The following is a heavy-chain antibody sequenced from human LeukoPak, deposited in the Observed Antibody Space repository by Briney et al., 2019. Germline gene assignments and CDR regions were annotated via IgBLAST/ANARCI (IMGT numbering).Heavy chain of an antibody. J-gene: IGHJ6*02. D-gene: IGHD5-12*01. CDR3: ARAVRWLRFYYGMDV. CDR2: ISSSSSYI. V-gene: IGHV3-21*01. CDR1: GFTFSSYS. Sequence: GGSLRLSCAASGFTFSSYSMNWVRQAPGKGLEWVSSISSSSSYIYYADSVKGRFTISRDNAKNSLYLQMNSLRAEDTAVYYCARAVRWLRFYYGMDVWGQGTTVTVSS.